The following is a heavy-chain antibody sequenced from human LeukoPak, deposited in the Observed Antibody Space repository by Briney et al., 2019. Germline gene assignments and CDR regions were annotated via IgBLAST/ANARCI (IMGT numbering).Heavy chain of an antibody. CDR3: ARNWFDP. J-gene: IGHJ5*02. Sequence: PGRSLRLSCAASGFTVSSDYMSWVRQAPGKGLEWVSVIYSGGSTYYADSVKGRFTISRDKSKNRVYLQMNSLRFEDTAMYYCARNWFDPWGQGTLVTVSS. CDR1: GFTVSSDY. V-gene: IGHV3-53*05. CDR2: IYSGGST.